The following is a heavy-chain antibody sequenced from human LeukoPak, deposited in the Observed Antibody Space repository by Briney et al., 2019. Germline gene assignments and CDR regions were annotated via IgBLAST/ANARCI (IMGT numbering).Heavy chain of an antibody. V-gene: IGHV4-39*07. J-gene: IGHJ3*02. Sequence: PSETLSLTCTVSGGSISSSSYYWGWIRQPPGKGLEWIGSIYYSGSTYYNPSLKSRVTISVDTSKNQFSLKLSSVTAADTALYYCARHDEIAVITNGFNIWGQGTMVTVSS. CDR1: GGSISSSSYY. D-gene: IGHD3-22*01. CDR2: IYYSGST. CDR3: ARHDEIAVITNGFNI.